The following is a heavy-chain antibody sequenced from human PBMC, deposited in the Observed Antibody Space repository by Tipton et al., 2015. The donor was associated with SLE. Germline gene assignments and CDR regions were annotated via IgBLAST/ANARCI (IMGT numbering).Heavy chain of an antibody. V-gene: IGHV4-34*01. CDR1: GGSFSGYY. Sequence: TLSLTCAVYGGSFSGYYWSWIRQPPGKGLEWIGEINHSGSTNYNPSLKSRVTISVDTSKNQFSLKLSSVPAADTAVYYCARRGGEILYYECWSGRDVAFDIWGQGTMVTVSS. D-gene: IGHD3-3*01. J-gene: IGHJ3*02. CDR3: ARRGGEILYYECWSGRDVAFDI. CDR2: INHSGST.